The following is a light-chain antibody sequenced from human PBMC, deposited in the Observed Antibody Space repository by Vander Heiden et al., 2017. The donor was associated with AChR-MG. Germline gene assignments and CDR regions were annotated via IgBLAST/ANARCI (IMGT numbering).Light chain of an antibody. Sequence: QSALTQPPSLPGSPGPSVTISCTGTSSDVGSYNRVSWYQQPPGTAPKLMMYEVSNRPSGVPDRFSGSKSGNTASLTISGLQAEDEADYYCSSYTSSSTLVFGGGTKLTVL. CDR3: SSYTSSSTLV. CDR1: SSDVGSYNR. J-gene: IGLJ2*01. CDR2: EVS. V-gene: IGLV2-18*02.